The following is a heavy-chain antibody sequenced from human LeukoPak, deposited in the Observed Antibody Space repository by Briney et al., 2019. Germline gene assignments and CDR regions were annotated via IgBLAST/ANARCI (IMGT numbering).Heavy chain of an antibody. Sequence: SETLSLICTVSGGSISSYYWRWIRQPAGKGLEWIGRIYTSGSTNYNPSLKSRVTISVDTSKNQFSLKLSSVTAADTAVYYCAAAYYYDRDAFDIWGQGTMVTVSS. CDR2: IYTSGST. CDR3: AAAYYYDRDAFDI. D-gene: IGHD3-22*01. CDR1: GGSISSYY. V-gene: IGHV4-4*07. J-gene: IGHJ3*02.